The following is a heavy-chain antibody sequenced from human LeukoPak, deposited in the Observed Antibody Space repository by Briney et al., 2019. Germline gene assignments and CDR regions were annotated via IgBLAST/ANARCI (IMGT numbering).Heavy chain of an antibody. CDR1: GGSISSYY. CDR2: IYTSGST. D-gene: IGHD3-3*01. CDR3: ARLSRYDSLLDP. J-gene: IGHJ5*02. V-gene: IGHV4-4*09. Sequence: SETLSLTCTVSGGSISSYYWSWIRQPPGKGLEWIGYIYTSGSTNCNPSLKSRVTISVDASKNQFSLKLSAVTAADTAVYYCARLSRYDSLLDPWGQGTLVTVSS.